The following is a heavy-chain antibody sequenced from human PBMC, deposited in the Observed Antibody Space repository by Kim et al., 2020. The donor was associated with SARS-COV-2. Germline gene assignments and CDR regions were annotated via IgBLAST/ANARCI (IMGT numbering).Heavy chain of an antibody. V-gene: IGHV3-43*02. CDR3: AKDYYDSSGYSYYYYGMDV. J-gene: IGHJ6*02. CDR2: ISGDGGST. D-gene: IGHD3-22*01. CDR1: GFTFDDYA. Sequence: GGSLRLSCAASGFTFDDYAMHWVRQAPGKGLEWVSLISGDGGSTYYADSVKGRFTISRDNSKNSLYLQMNSLRTEDTALYYCAKDYYDSSGYSYYYYGMDVWGQGTTVTVSS.